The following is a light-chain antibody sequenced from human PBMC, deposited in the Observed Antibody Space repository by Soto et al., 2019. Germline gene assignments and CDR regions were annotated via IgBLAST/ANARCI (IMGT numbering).Light chain of an antibody. CDR1: NIGSKS. Sequence: SYELTQPPSVSVAPGKTARITCGGKNIGSKSVHWYQQKPGQAPVLVIYYDSDRPSGIPERFSGSNSGNTATLTISRVEAGDEADNYCQVWDSSSDPVVFGGGTKLTVL. V-gene: IGLV3-21*04. J-gene: IGLJ2*01. CDR2: YDS. CDR3: QVWDSSSDPVV.